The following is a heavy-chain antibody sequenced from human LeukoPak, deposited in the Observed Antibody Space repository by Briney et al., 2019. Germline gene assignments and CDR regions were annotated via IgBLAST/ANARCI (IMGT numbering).Heavy chain of an antibody. V-gene: IGHV1-18*01. CDR1: GYSFNSYL. CDR2: ISGHNGNT. D-gene: IGHD3-10*01. CDR3: ARSMVVRGVMGNYFDP. J-gene: IGHJ5*02. Sequence: ASVKVSCKASGYSFNSYLISWVRQVPGQGLEWMGWISGHNGNTDYAQKFKDRVTLTTDTSSSTAYMELRSLTSDDTAVYYCARSMVVRGVMGNYFDPWGQGTLVTVSS.